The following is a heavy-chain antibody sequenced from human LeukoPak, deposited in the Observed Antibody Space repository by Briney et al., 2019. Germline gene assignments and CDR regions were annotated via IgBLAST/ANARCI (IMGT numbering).Heavy chain of an antibody. V-gene: IGHV4-59*01. CDR3: ARVGYCSSTSCYLDEYGMDV. D-gene: IGHD2-2*01. CDR2: IYYSGST. CDR1: SGSFSGYY. Sequence: SETLSLTCAVYSGSFSGYYWSWIRQPPGKGLEWIGYIYYSGSTNYNPSLKSRVTISVDTSKNQFSLKLSSVTAADTAVYYCARVGYCSSTSCYLDEYGMDVWGQGTTVTVSS. J-gene: IGHJ6*02.